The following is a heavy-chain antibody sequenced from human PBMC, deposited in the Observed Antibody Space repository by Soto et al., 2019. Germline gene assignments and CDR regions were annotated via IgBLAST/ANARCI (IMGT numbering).Heavy chain of an antibody. V-gene: IGHV1-69*02. D-gene: IGHD3-3*01. J-gene: IGHJ1*01. CDR2: IIPIPGIA. CDR3: ARGPTRSGYFQH. Sequence: QVQLVQSGAEVKKPGSSVKVSCKASGGTFSSYTISWVRQAPGQGLEWMGRIIPIPGIANYAQKFQGGVTMTADKSTSTAYMELSSLRSEDTAVYYCARGPTRSGYFQHWGQGTLVTVSS. CDR1: GGTFSSYT.